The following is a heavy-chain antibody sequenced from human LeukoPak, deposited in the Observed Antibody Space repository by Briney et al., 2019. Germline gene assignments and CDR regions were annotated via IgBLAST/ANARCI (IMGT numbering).Heavy chain of an antibody. D-gene: IGHD5-18*01. J-gene: IGHJ3*02. V-gene: IGHV5-51*01. CDR3: ARLNADTAMVIDAFEI. CDR2: IYPDDSDT. CDR1: GYDFTTHW. Sequence: EESLQISCQGSGYDFTTHWIGWVRQMPGKGREWMGIIYPDDSDTRYSPSFQGQVAISADKSITTAYLQWSSLKASDTAMYYCARLNADTAMVIDAFEIWGQGTKVTVSS.